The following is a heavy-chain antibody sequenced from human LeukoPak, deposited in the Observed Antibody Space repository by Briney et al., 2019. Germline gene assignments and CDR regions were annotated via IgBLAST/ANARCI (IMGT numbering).Heavy chain of an antibody. D-gene: IGHD3-10*01. J-gene: IGHJ4*02. Sequence: SETLSLTCAVYGGSFSGYYWSWIRQPPGKGLEWIGEINHSGSTNYNPSLKSRVTISVDTSKNQFSLKLSSVTAADTAVYYRARGSLGAGTMVRGVLDYWGQGTLVTVSS. CDR1: GGSFSGYY. V-gene: IGHV4-34*01. CDR2: INHSGST. CDR3: ARGSLGAGTMVRGVLDY.